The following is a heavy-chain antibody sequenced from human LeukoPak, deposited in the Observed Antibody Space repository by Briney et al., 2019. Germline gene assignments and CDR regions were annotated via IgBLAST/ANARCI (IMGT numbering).Heavy chain of an antibody. D-gene: IGHD1-26*01. CDR3: TRVRSGSYSHWFES. V-gene: IGHV3-7*01. J-gene: IGHJ5*01. CDR2: INQDGSEK. CDR1: GFTFSGHP. Sequence: GGSLRLSCAASGFTFSGHPIHWVRQAPGKGLEWVANINQDGSEKIYVDSVKGRFTISRDDAENSLYLQMNSLRVEDTAVYYCTRVRSGSYSHWFESWGQGTLVTVSS.